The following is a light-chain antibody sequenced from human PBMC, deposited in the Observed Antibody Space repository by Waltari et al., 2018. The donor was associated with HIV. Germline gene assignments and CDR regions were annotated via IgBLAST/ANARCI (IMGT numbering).Light chain of an antibody. J-gene: IGLJ3*02. CDR2: SNK. CDR3: AAWDGSRNGRM. CDR1: SSNIESHA. Sequence: QSVLPQPPSASGTPGTRVTMSCSGSSSNIESHAFSWYQQLPGTAPKLLIYSNKKRPSGGPDRFAGSKSGTAASLAISGLQSDEEADYYCAAWDGSRNGRMFGGGTKLTVL. V-gene: IGLV1-44*01.